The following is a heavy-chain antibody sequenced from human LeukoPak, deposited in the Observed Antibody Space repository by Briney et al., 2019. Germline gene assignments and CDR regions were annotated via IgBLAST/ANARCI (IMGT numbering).Heavy chain of an antibody. J-gene: IGHJ5*02. CDR2: INPNSVGT. CDR3: ARGNDSLDWFDP. Sequence: ASVQVSCKASGYTFTDYYMHWVRQAPGQGLEWMGWINPNSVGTNYAQQLQGRVTMPTDTSTSTAYMELRSLRSDDTAVYYCARGNDSLDWFDPWGQGTLVTVS. CDR1: GYTFTDYY. V-gene: IGHV1-2*02. D-gene: IGHD3-9*01.